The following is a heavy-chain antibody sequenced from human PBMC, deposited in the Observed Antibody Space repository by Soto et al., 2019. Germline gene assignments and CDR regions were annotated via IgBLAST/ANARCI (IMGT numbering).Heavy chain of an antibody. D-gene: IGHD3-16*02. V-gene: IGHV4-31*03. Sequence: SETLSLTCTVSGGSISSGGYYWSWIRQHPGKGLEWIGYIYYSGSTYYNPSLKSRVTISVDTSKNQFSLKLSSVTAADTAVYYCARGRSYDYVWGSYRYPLGYWGQGTLVTVSS. CDR3: ARGRSYDYVWGSYRYPLGY. J-gene: IGHJ4*02. CDR2: IYYSGST. CDR1: GGSISSGGYY.